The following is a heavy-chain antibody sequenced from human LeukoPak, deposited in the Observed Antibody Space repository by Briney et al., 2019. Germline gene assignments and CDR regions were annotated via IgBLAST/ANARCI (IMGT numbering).Heavy chain of an antibody. V-gene: IGHV1-18*01. J-gene: IGHJ4*02. CDR1: GYTFTSYG. CDR2: ISAYNGNT. CDR3: ARDSGYCSSTSCYDEAFDY. D-gene: IGHD2-2*01. Sequence: ASVKVSCKASGYTFTSYGISWVRQAPGQGLEWMGWISAYNGNTNYAQKLQGRVTMTTDTSTGTAYMELRSLRSDDTAVYYCARDSGYCSSTSCYDEAFDYWGQGTLVTVSS.